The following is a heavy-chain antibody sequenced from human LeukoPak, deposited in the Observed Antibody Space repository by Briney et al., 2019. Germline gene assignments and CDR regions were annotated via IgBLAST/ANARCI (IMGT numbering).Heavy chain of an antibody. J-gene: IGHJ4*02. CDR1: GYTFTSYD. V-gene: IGHV1-8*01. Sequence: EASVKVSCKASGYTFTSYDINWVRQATGQGLEWMGWMNPNSGNTGYAQKFQGRVTMTRNTSISTAYMELSRLRSDDTAVYYCARDGSSRWYGGFDYWGQGTLVTISS. D-gene: IGHD6-13*01. CDR3: ARDGSSRWYGGFDY. CDR2: MNPNSGNT.